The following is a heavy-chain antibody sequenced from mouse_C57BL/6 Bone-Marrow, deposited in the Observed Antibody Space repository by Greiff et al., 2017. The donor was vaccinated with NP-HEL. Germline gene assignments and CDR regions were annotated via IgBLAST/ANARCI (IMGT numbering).Heavy chain of an antibody. Sequence: EVKLVESGGGLVKPGGSLKLSCAASGFTFSSYTMSWVRQTPEKRLEWVATISGGGGNTYYPDSVKGRFTISRDNAKNTLYLQMSSLRSEDTALYYCARPRSYYYGSSSYFDVWGTGTTVTVSS. D-gene: IGHD1-1*01. CDR1: GFTFSSYT. CDR2: ISGGGGNT. V-gene: IGHV5-9*01. CDR3: ARPRSYYYGSSSYFDV. J-gene: IGHJ1*03.